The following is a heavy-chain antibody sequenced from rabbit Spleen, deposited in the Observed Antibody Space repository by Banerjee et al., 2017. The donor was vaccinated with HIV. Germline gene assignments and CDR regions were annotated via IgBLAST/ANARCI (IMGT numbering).Heavy chain of an antibody. CDR2: IYVVGSVDT. Sequence: LEESGGGLVQPEGSLTLTCKASGFSFSSGFWICWVRQAPGKGLEWIACIYVVGSVDTDYANWATGRFTISKTSSTTVTLQMTSLTVADTATYFCARDVGIDVYRFSLWGQGTLVTVS. CDR3: ARDVGIDVYRFSL. CDR1: GFSFSSGFW. D-gene: IGHD4-2*01. J-gene: IGHJ4*01. V-gene: IGHV1S45*01.